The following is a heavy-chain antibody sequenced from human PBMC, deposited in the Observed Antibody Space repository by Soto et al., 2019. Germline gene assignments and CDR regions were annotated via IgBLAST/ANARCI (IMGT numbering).Heavy chain of an antibody. V-gene: IGHV1-24*01. CDR1: GYTLNELS. J-gene: IGHJ4*02. CDR3: ATGGPAGDFDY. Sequence: ASVKVSCKVSGYTLNELSMHWVRQVPGKGLEWMGGFDPEDGETGYAQKFQGRVTMTEDTSTDTANMELSSLTSEDTAVYYCATGGPAGDFDYWGQGTLVTVSS. D-gene: IGHD3-10*01. CDR2: FDPEDGET.